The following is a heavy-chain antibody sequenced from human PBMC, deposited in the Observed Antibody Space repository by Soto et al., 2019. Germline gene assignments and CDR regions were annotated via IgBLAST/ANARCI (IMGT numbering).Heavy chain of an antibody. CDR3: AREQSGYDSDAFDI. V-gene: IGHV3-20*01. Sequence: GGSLRLSCAASGFTFDDYGMSWVRQAPGKGLEWVSGINWNGGSTGYADSVKGRFTISRDNAKNSLYLQMNSLRAEDTALYHCAREQSGYDSDAFDIWGQGTMVTVSS. D-gene: IGHD5-12*01. CDR2: INWNGGST. J-gene: IGHJ3*02. CDR1: GFTFDDYG.